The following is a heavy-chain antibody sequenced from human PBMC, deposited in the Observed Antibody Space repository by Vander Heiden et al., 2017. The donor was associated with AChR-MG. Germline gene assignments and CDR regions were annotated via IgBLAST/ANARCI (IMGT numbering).Heavy chain of an antibody. D-gene: IGHD6-6*01. Sequence: QVQLQESGPGLVKPSETLSLTCTVSGGSISSYYWSWIRQPPGKGLEWIGYIYYSGSTNYTPSLKSRVTISVDTSKNQFSLKLSSVTAADTAVYYCAREAVVARGWFDPWGQGTLVTVSS. CDR1: GGSISSYY. J-gene: IGHJ5*02. CDR2: IYYSGST. V-gene: IGHV4-59*01. CDR3: AREAVVARGWFDP.